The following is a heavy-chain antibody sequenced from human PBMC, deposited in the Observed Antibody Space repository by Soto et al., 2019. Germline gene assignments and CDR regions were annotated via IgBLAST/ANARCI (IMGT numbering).Heavy chain of an antibody. J-gene: IGHJ4*02. CDR1: GGSISSGGYY. CDR3: ARGVLH. Sequence: QVQLQESGPGLVKPSQTLSLTCTVSGGSISSGGYYWSWIRQHPGKGLEWIGYIYYSGSTSYNPXLXSXXTISVDASKNQLSLKLSSVTAADTAVYYCARGVLHWGQGTLVTVSS. CDR2: IYYSGST. V-gene: IGHV4-31*01.